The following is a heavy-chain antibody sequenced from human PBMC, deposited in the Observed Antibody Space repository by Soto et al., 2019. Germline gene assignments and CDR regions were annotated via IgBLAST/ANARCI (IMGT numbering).Heavy chain of an antibody. CDR2: IYYSGST. J-gene: IGHJ6*02. D-gene: IGHD3-3*01. Sequence: SETLSLTCTVSGGSISSYYWSWIRQPPGKGLEWIGYIYYSGSTNYNPSLKSRVTISVDTSRNQFSLKLSSVTAADTAVYYCARDGQTIFGRYGMDVWGQGTTVTVSS. V-gene: IGHV4-59*01. CDR3: ARDGQTIFGRYGMDV. CDR1: GGSISSYY.